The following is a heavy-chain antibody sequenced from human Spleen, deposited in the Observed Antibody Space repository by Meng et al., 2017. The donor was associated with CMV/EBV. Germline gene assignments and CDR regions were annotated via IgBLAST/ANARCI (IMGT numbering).Heavy chain of an antibody. Sequence: GGSLRLSCAASGFTFSSYSMNWVRQAPGKGLEWVSSISSSSSYIYYADSVKGRFTISRDNAKNSLYLQMNSLRAEDTAVYYCARDRRPLRYFEPPHDYWGQGTLVTVSS. CDR2: ISSSSSYI. CDR1: GFTFSSYS. D-gene: IGHD3-9*01. J-gene: IGHJ4*02. V-gene: IGHV3-21*01. CDR3: ARDRRPLRYFEPPHDY.